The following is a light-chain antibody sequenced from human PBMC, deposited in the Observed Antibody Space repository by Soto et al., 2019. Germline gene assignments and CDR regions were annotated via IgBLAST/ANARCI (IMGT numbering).Light chain of an antibody. CDR3: QVWDIGSGVA. CDR2: YDS. J-gene: IGLJ2*01. CDR1: NIGSKS. V-gene: IGLV3-21*04. Sequence: SYVLTQAPSVSVAPGKTATITCGGNNIGSKSVHWYQQKPGQAPVLVIYYDSDRPSGIPERFSGSNSGSTATLTISRVEAGGEADYYCQVWDIGSGVAFGGGTKLTVL.